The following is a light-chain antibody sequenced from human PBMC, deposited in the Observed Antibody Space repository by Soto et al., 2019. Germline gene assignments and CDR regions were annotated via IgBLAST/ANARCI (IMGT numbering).Light chain of an antibody. Sequence: EIVVTQSPATLSLSPGERATLSCRASQSVSGYLAWYQQKPGQAPRLLIYDGSHRATGIPARFSGSGSGTDFTLTISGLEPEDFAVYYCQQRSNWLSSFGPGTKVDIK. CDR1: QSVSGY. CDR3: QQRSNWLSS. CDR2: DGS. J-gene: IGKJ3*01. V-gene: IGKV3-11*01.